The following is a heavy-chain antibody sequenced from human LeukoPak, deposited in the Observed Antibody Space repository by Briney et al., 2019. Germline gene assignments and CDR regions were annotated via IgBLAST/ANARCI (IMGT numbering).Heavy chain of an antibody. D-gene: IGHD6-19*01. J-gene: IGHJ4*02. V-gene: IGHV1-69*04. CDR3: ARRAVAGTETGHFDY. CDR2: IIPILGIA. CDR1: GGIFSSYA. Sequence: SVKVSCKASGGIFSSYAISWVRQAPGQGLEWMGRIIPILGIANYAQKFQGRVTITADKSTSTAYMELSSLRSEDTAVYYCARRAVAGTETGHFDYWGQGTLVTVSS.